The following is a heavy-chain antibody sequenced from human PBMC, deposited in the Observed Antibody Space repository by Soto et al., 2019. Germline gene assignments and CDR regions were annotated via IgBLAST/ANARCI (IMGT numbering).Heavy chain of an antibody. J-gene: IGHJ3*02. Sequence: QVQLQQWGAGLLKPSETLSLTCAVYGGSVSSGSYYWSWIRQPPGKGLEWIGEMSHSGGTHFNPSLKSRVTISVDTAKNQFSLKMSSVTAADTSLYYCARVERGTATTVVDASDIWGPGTMVTVSS. V-gene: IGHV4-34*01. CDR1: GGSVSSGSYY. D-gene: IGHD1-1*01. CDR3: ARVERGTATTVVDASDI. CDR2: MSHSGGT.